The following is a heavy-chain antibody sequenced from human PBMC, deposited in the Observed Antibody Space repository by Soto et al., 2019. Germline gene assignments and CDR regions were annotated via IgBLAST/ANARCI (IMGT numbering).Heavy chain of an antibody. CDR1: GGSFSGYY. V-gene: IGHV4-34*01. Sequence: PSETLSLTCAVYGGSFSGYYWSWIRQPPGKGLEWIGEINHSGSTNYNPSLKSRVTISVDTSKNQFSLKLSSVTAADTALYYCARGHSHRRTLGYCSSTSCLSWFDPWGQGTLVTVSS. D-gene: IGHD2-2*01. J-gene: IGHJ5*02. CDR2: INHSGST. CDR3: ARGHSHRRTLGYCSSTSCLSWFDP.